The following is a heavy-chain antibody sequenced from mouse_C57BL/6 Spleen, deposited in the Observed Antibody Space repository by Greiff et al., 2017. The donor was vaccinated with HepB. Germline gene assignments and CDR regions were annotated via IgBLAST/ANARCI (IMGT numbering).Heavy chain of an antibody. D-gene: IGHD1-1*01. J-gene: IGHJ1*03. V-gene: IGHV1-53*01. CDR3: ARDYYYGSRHWYFDV. Sequence: QVQLQQSGTELVKPGASVKLSCKASGYTFTSYWMHWVKQRPGQGLEWIGNINPSNGGTNYNEKFKSKATLTVDKSSSTAYMQLSSLTSEDSAVYYCARDYYYGSRHWYFDVWGTGTTVTVSS. CDR1: GYTFTSYW. CDR2: INPSNGGT.